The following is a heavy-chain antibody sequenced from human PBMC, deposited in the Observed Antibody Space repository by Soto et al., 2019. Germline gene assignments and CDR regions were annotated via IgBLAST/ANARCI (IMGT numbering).Heavy chain of an antibody. CDR1: GGSISSGGYY. CDR3: ARTPYSGYLWFDP. CDR2: IYYSGST. Sequence: PSETLSLTCTVSGGSISSGGYYWSWIRQHPGKGLEWIGYIYYSGSTNYNPPLKSRVTISLDTSKNQFSLKLSSVTAADTAVYYCARTPYSGYLWFDPWGQGTLVTVS. J-gene: IGHJ5*02. D-gene: IGHD3-22*01. V-gene: IGHV4-61*08.